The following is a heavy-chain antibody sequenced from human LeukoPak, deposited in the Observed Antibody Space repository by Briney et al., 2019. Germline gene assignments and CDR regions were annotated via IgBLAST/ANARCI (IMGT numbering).Heavy chain of an antibody. CDR3: APLGELIDY. V-gene: IGHV3-9*01. CDR2: ISWNSGSI. D-gene: IGHD3-10*01. J-gene: IGHJ4*02. Sequence: PGGSLRLSCAAPGFTFDDYAMHWVRQAPGKGLEWVPGISWNSGSIGYADSVKGRFTISRVNAKNSLYLQMNSLRAEDTALYYCAPLGELIDYWGQGTLVTVSS. CDR1: GFTFDDYA.